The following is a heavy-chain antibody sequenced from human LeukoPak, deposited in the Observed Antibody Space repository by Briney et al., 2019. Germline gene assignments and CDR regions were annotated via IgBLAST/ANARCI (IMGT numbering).Heavy chain of an antibody. V-gene: IGHV3-23*01. J-gene: IGHJ4*02. CDR1: GFTFSSYA. D-gene: IGHD3-3*01. CDR3: AKGPAEDRPDYDFWSGYYSYYFDY. CDR2: ISGSGGST. Sequence: GRSLRLSCAASGFTFSSYAMSWVRQAPGKGLEWVSAISGSGGSTYYADSVKGRFTISRDNSKNTLYLQMNSLRAEDTAVYYCAKGPAEDRPDYDFWSGYYSYYFDYWGQGTLVTASS.